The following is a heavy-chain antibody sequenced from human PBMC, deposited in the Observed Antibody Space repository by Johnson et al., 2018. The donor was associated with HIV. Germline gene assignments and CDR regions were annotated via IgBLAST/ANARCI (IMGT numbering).Heavy chain of an antibody. J-gene: IGHJ3*02. D-gene: IGHD6-13*01. CDR2: INWNGGST. CDR1: GFTFDDYG. CDR3: ARGFHHSTSWSNSDGAFDI. V-gene: IGHV3-20*04. Sequence: VQLVESGGGVVRPGGSLRLSCAASGFTFDDYGMTWVRQAPGQGLEWVSGINWNGGSTGYADSVKGRFTISRDNAKISLYLQMNSLRAEDTAFYYCARGFHHSTSWSNSDGAFDIWGQGTMVTVSS.